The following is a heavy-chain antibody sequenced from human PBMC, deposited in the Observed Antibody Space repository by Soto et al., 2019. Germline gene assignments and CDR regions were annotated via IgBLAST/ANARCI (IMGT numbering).Heavy chain of an antibody. CDR3: ARDKRLRIRGQYYYGMDV. J-gene: IGHJ6*02. CDR2: ISAYNGNT. V-gene: IGHV1-18*01. CDR1: GYTFTSYG. Sequence: QVQLVQSGAEVKKPGASVKVSCKASGYTFTSYGISWVRQAPGQGLEWMGWISAYNGNTNYAQKLQGRVTMTPDTSTSTAYMELRSLRSDDTAVYYCARDKRLRIRGQYYYGMDVWGQGTTVTVSS. D-gene: IGHD1-26*01.